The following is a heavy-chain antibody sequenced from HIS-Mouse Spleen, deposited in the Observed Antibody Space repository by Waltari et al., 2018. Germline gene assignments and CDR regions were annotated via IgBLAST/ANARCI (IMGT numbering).Heavy chain of an antibody. Sequence: QVQLQESGPGLVKPSETLSLTCPVSGGSISRYYWTWIRQPPGKGLEWIGYIYYSGSTNYNPSLKSRVTISVDTSKNQFSLKLSSVTAADTAVYYCASTVAAAGMPFDYWGQGTLVTVSS. D-gene: IGHD6-13*01. J-gene: IGHJ4*02. CDR3: ASTVAAAGMPFDY. V-gene: IGHV4-59*01. CDR2: IYYSGST. CDR1: GGSISRYY.